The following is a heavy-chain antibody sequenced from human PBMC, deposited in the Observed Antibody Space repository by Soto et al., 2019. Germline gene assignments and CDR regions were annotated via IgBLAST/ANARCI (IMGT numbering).Heavy chain of an antibody. D-gene: IGHD5-12*01. CDR1: RGNFSSYA. V-gene: IGHV1-69*13. J-gene: IGHJ6*02. Sequence: SVKVSCTASRGNFSSYAISGVRQAPGQGLEWMGGIIPIFGTANYAQKFQGRVTITADESTSTAYMELSSLRSEDTAVYFCARSGGYEIPGVGDFKYYYYYYGMDVWGQGTTVTVSS. CDR2: IIPIFGTA. CDR3: ARSGGYEIPGVGDFKYYYYYYGMDV.